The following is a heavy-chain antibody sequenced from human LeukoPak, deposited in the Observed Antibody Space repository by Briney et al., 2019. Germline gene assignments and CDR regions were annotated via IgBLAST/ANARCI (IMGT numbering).Heavy chain of an antibody. Sequence: GGSLRLSCATSGFAFSNYAMHWVRQAPGKGLEWVAFIRYDSSNKLYPDSVKGRFTISRDNSKNTLYMEMNSLRIEDTAVYFCAKPRDGYKLDAFDIWGQGTKVTVSS. D-gene: IGHD5-24*01. CDR3: AKPRDGYKLDAFDI. J-gene: IGHJ3*02. V-gene: IGHV3-30*02. CDR2: IRYDSSNK. CDR1: GFAFSNYA.